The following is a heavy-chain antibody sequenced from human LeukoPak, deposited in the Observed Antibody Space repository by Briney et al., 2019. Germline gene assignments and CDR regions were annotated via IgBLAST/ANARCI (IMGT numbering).Heavy chain of an antibody. D-gene: IGHD4-23*01. CDR1: GFSFSDYY. CDR3: ASGLGVTPQDPTALDY. V-gene: IGHV3-11*01. Sequence: PAGSLRLSCAASGFSFSDYYMSWIRQAPGKGLEWVSYIRSSGSTIHYADSVKGRFTISRDNAKNSVYLQMNSLRAEDTAVYYCASGLGVTPQDPTALDYWGQGTLVTVSS. CDR2: IRSSGSTI. J-gene: IGHJ4*02.